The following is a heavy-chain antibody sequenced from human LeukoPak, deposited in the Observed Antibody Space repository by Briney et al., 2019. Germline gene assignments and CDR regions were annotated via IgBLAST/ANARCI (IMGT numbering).Heavy chain of an antibody. CDR3: AGLVVVAATLDY. CDR1: GGPISSSSYY. J-gene: IGHJ4*02. CDR2: IYYSGST. V-gene: IGHV4-39*01. D-gene: IGHD2-15*01. Sequence: SETLSLTCTVSGGPISSSSYYWGWIRQPPGKGLEWIGSIYYSGSTYYNPSLKSRVTISVDTSKNQFSLKLSSVTAADTAVYDCAGLVVVAATLDYWGQGTLVTVSS.